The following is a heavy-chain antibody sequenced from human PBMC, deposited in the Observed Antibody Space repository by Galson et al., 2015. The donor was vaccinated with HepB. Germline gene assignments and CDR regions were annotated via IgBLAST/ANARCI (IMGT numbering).Heavy chain of an antibody. CDR2: IGTAGDT. J-gene: IGHJ6*01. CDR1: GFTFSSYD. Sequence: SLRLSCAASGFTFSSYDMHWVRQATGKVLEWVSPIGTAGDTYYPGSVKGRFTISREDAKNSLYLQMNSLRAGDTAVYYCARDLLHQGPIGLPPGTLLQEHLWG. V-gene: IGHV3-13*01. CDR3: ARDLLHQGPIGLPPGTLLQEHL.